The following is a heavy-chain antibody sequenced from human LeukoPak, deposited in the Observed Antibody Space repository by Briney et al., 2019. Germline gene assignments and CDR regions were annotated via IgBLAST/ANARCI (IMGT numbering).Heavy chain of an antibody. CDR1: GFPFSSYS. D-gene: IGHD5-18*01. CDR3: AKAPLRSYSYPYDDY. Sequence: GGSLRLSCAASGFPFSSYSMTWVRQAPGKGLEWASVISGSGGSTYYADSVKGRFTISRDNSKNTLHLQMNSLRAEDTAVYYCAKAPLRSYSYPYDDYWGQGTLVTVSS. V-gene: IGHV3-23*01. J-gene: IGHJ4*02. CDR2: ISGSGGST.